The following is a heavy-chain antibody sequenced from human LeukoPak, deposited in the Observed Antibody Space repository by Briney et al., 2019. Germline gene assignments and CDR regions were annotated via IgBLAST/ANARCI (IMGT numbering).Heavy chain of an antibody. D-gene: IGHD5-24*01. Sequence: GGSLRLSCSASGFTFSYYIMHWVRQAPGKGLETVSAITGNGDIPYYGDSVKGRFTISRDNSKNTLYLQMSSLRTEDTAMYYCARRDDNSAYDYWGQGTLVTVSS. J-gene: IGHJ4*02. CDR1: GFTFSYYI. V-gene: IGHV3-64D*09. CDR2: ITGNGDIP. CDR3: ARRDDNSAYDY.